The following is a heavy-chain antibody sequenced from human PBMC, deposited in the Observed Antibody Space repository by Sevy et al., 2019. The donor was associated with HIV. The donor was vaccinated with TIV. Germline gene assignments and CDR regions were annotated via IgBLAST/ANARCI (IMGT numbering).Heavy chain of an antibody. CDR2: IYHTEPT. D-gene: IGHD4-17*01. J-gene: IGHJ4*02. CDR1: GGSISSGLYS. V-gene: IGHV4-30-2*01. CDR3: ARDSGDYPDYFDH. Sequence: SETLSLTCAVSGGSISSGLYSWNWIRHPPGKGLEWIGYIYHTEPTYYNPSLKSRVTISVDRSKNQFSLRLSSVTAADTAVYYCARDSGDYPDYFDHWGQGTLVTVSS.